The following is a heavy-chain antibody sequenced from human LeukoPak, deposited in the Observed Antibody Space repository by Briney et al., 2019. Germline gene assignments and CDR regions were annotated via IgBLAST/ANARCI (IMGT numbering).Heavy chain of an antibody. V-gene: IGHV4-61*08. D-gene: IGHD2-8*01. Sequence: PSEALSLTCTVSGGSVSSGGYYWSWIRQPPGKGLEWIGYIYYSGSTNYNSSLKSRVTMSKDTSKNQFSLRLSSVTAADTAVYFCARDRGDNGYDYWGQGTLVTVSS. CDR2: IYYSGST. CDR3: ARDRGDNGYDY. J-gene: IGHJ4*02. CDR1: GGSVSSGGYY.